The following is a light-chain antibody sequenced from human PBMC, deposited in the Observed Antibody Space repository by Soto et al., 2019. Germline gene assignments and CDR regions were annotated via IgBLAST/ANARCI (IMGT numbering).Light chain of an antibody. J-gene: IGKJ1*01. V-gene: IGKV3-20*01. Sequence: IVLTHSPCSLSFSPWLSPTLSSRAGQSVSSSQLAWYQQQPGQPPRLLVYGASSRATGIPDRFSGSGSGSVFTLAISRLEPEYFAVYYCQQYNNWWTFGQGTKVDIK. CDR3: QQYNNWWT. CDR1: QSVSSSQ. CDR2: GAS.